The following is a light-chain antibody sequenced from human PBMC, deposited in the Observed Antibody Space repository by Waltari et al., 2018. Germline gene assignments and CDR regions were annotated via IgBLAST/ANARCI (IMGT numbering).Light chain of an antibody. Sequence: EIVMTQSPATLSVSPGERATLSCRASQSVSSNLAWYQQKPGQAPRLLSYGASTRATGIPVRFSGSGSGTEFTLTISSLQSEDFAVYYCQQYDNWPPYTFGQGTKLEIK. J-gene: IGKJ2*01. V-gene: IGKV3-15*01. CDR1: QSVSSN. CDR3: QQYDNWPPYT. CDR2: GAS.